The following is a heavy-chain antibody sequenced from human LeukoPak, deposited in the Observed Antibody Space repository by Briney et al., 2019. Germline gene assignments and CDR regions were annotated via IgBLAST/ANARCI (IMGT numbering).Heavy chain of an antibody. Sequence: SETLSLTCTVSGYSISSGYYWVWIRQPPGKGLEWIGSIYRSGSTNYNPSLKSRVTISVDTSKNQFSLKLSTVTAADTAVYYCARRRWELDAFDYWGQGTMVTVSS. CDR2: IYRSGST. CDR3: ARRRWELDAFDY. CDR1: GYSISSGYY. J-gene: IGHJ4*01. D-gene: IGHD1-26*01. V-gene: IGHV4-38-2*02.